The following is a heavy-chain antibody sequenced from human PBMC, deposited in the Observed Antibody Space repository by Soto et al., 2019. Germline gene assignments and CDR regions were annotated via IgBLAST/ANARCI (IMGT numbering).Heavy chain of an antibody. CDR2: FDPEDGET. Sequence: ASVKVSCKVSGYTLTELSMHWVRQAPGKGLEWMGGFDPEDGETIYAQKFQGRVTMTEDTSTDTAYMELTSLRSEDTAVYYCATWTSRIAAAGHDTLNWFDPWGQGTLVTVSS. D-gene: IGHD6-13*01. CDR1: GYTLTELS. V-gene: IGHV1-24*01. CDR3: ATWTSRIAAAGHDTLNWFDP. J-gene: IGHJ5*02.